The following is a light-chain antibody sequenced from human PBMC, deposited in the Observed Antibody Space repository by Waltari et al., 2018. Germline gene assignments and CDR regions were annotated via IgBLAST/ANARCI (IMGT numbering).Light chain of an antibody. V-gene: IGLV4-69*01. CDR1: SGHSSYA. J-gene: IGLJ3*02. CDR3: QTWGTGTWV. Sequence: QLVVTQSPSASASLGVSVKFTCTLTSGHSSYAIAWHQQQPEKGPRYLMKINSDGSHKKGDGIPDRFSGSSSGAERYLTISSLQSEDEADYYCQTWGTGTWVFGGGTKLTVL. CDR2: INSDGSH.